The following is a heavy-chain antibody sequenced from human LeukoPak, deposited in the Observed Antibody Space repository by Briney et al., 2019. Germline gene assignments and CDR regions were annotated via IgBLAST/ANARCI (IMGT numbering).Heavy chain of an antibody. CDR2: ISYDGSNK. Sequence: GGSLRLSCAASGFTFSSYAMHWVRQAPGKGLEWVAVISYDGSNKYYADSVKGRFTISRDNSKNTLYLQMNSLRAEDTAVYYYSTSPVVVVPAPPYYYYGMDVWGQGTTVTVSS. J-gene: IGHJ6*02. D-gene: IGHD2-2*01. V-gene: IGHV3-30-3*01. CDR1: GFTFSSYA. CDR3: STSPVVVVPAPPYYYYGMDV.